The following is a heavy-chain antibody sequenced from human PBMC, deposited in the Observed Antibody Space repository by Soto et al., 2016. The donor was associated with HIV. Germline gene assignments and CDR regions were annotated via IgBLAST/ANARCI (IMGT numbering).Heavy chain of an antibody. D-gene: IGHD3-9*01. J-gene: IGHJ4*02. V-gene: IGHV3-30*04. CDR2: ISYDGSNK. Sequence: QVQLVESGGGVVQPGRSLRLSCAASGFTFSNFAMDWVRQAPGKGLEWVAIISYDGSNKHYADSVKGRLTISRDNSKNTLYLQMDSLRAEDTAVYYCARHNPEGGHYNILTGYFSLDYWGQGTLVTVSS. CDR1: GFTFSNFA. CDR3: ARHNPEGGHYNILTGYFSLDY.